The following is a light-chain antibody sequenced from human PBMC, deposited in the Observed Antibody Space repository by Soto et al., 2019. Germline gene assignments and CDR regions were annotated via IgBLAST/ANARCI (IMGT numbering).Light chain of an antibody. J-gene: IGKJ2*01. CDR1: QSVSTN. Sequence: EIVMTQSPATLSVSPGERATLSCRASQSVSTNLAWYQQKPGQAPRLLMYGASTRATGIPARFSGSASGTEFTLPISSLQSEDFAVYYCQQYHNWPPYTFGQGTKLEIK. CDR3: QQYHNWPPYT. CDR2: GAS. V-gene: IGKV3-15*01.